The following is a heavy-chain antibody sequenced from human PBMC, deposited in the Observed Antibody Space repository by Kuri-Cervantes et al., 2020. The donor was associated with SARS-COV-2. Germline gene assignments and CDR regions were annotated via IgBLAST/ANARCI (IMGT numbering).Heavy chain of an antibody. J-gene: IGHJ4*02. V-gene: IGHV1-69*04. CDR1: GYTFTGYY. CDR3: ARANGVVATLGSFDS. CDR2: IIPILGIA. D-gene: IGHD5-12*01. Sequence: SVKVSCKASGYTFTGYYMHWVRQAPGQGLEWMGRIIPILGIANYAQKFQGRVTITADKSTSTAYMELSSLRSEDTAVYYCARANGVVATLGSFDSWGQGTLVTVSS.